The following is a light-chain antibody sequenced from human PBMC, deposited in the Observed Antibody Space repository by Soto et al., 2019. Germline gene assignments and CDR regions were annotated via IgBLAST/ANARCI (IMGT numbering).Light chain of an antibody. Sequence: QSVLTQPRSVSGSPGQSVTISCAGTSSDVGAYNSVSWYQQHPDKAPKLIIYDVSKRPSGIPDRFSGSKSGNTASLTISGRQAEDEADYYCFSYAGSYTSLFGGGTKLTVL. J-gene: IGLJ3*02. CDR2: DVS. V-gene: IGLV2-11*01. CDR1: SSDVGAYNS. CDR3: FSYAGSYTSL.